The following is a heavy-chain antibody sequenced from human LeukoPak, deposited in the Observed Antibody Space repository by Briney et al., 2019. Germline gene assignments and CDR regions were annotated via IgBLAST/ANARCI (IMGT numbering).Heavy chain of an antibody. CDR1: GYTFTGYY. CDR2: INPNSGGT. V-gene: IGHV1-2*02. CDR3: ARDTSGYCSSTSCSPFARVFDY. Sequence: ASVKVSCKASGYTFTGYYMHWVRQAPGQGLEWMGWINPNSGGTNYAQKFQGRVTMTRDTSISTAYMELSRLRSDDTAVYYCARDTSGYCSSTSCSPFARVFDYWGQGTLVTVSS. J-gene: IGHJ4*02. D-gene: IGHD2-2*01.